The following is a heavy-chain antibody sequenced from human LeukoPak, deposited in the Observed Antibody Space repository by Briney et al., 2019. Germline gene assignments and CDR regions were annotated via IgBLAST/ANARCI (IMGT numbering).Heavy chain of an antibody. CDR1: GITASNFY. D-gene: IGHD6-13*01. J-gene: IGHJ4*02. CDR3: ARSLPYGTTWYGRSDF. Sequence: GGSLRLSCAASGITASNFYMMWVRQAPGKGLEWVANIRQDGDTKYYVDSVKGRFTISRDNAMNSLYLQMNSLRAEDTAIYYCARSLPYGTTWYGRSDFWGQGTLVTVSS. CDR2: IRQDGDTK. V-gene: IGHV3-7*03.